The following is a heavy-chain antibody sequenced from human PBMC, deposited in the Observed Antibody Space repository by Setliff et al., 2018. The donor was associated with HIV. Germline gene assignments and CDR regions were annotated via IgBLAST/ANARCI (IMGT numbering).Heavy chain of an antibody. CDR1: GYTFTSYD. CDR3: ARSRYQLLYDLDV. Sequence: ASVKVSCKTSGYTFTSYDINWVRQATGQGLEWMGWMNPNSGNRGYAQKFKVRVTISRNTSISTAYMELSGRRSEDTAVYYCARSRYQLLYDLDVWGKGTTVTVSS. D-gene: IGHD2-2*02. V-gene: IGHV1-8*03. J-gene: IGHJ6*04. CDR2: MNPNSGNR.